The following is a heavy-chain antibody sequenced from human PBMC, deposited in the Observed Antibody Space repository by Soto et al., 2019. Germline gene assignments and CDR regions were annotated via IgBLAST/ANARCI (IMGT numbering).Heavy chain of an antibody. V-gene: IGHV3-33*01. CDR2: LWYDGSNK. J-gene: IGHJ6*02. CDR3: ARAVPPLGGMDI. CDR1: GFTFSSYG. Sequence: QVQLVESGGGVVQPGRSLRLSCAASGFTFSSYGMHWVRRAPGKGLEWVAVLWYDGSNKYYADSVKGRFTISRDNSKNTLYLQMNSVRAEDTAVYYCARAVPPLGGMDIWGQGTTVTVSS.